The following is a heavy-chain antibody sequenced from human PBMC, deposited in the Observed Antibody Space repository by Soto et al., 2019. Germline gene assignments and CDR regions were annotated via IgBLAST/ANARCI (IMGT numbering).Heavy chain of an antibody. Sequence: PGGSLRLSCAASGFTFSSYAMSWVRQAPGKGLEWVSGISGSGGTTYYADSVKGRFTISRDNSKNTLYLQMNSLRAEDTAVYYCAKQRRKDGYNLGDYWGQGTLVTVSS. V-gene: IGHV3-23*01. CDR2: ISGSGGTT. J-gene: IGHJ4*02. CDR1: GFTFSSYA. D-gene: IGHD5-12*01. CDR3: AKQRRKDGYNLGDY.